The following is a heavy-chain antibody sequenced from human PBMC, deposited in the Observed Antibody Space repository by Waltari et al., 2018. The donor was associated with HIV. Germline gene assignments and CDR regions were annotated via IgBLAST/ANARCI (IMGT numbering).Heavy chain of an antibody. D-gene: IGHD1-26*01. J-gene: IGHJ4*02. CDR3: VADLGGSHDS. Sequence: MQLVESGGGLVKPGGSRRLSCATSGFTLSTYPMTWVRQTPGKGLELISSITSTSRSIFYSDSTKGRFIISRDNAQNSLSLQMTSLTAEDTAVYFCVADLGGSHDSWGQGTLVTVSS. V-gene: IGHV3-21*02. CDR2: ITSTSRSI. CDR1: GFTLSTYP.